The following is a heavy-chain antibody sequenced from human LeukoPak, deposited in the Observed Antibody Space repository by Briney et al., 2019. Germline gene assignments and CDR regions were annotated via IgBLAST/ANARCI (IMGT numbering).Heavy chain of an antibody. CDR2: IRYDGSNK. D-gene: IGHD3-10*01. CDR1: GFTFSSYG. Sequence: GSLRLSCAASGFTFSSYGMHWVRQAPGKGLEWVAFIRYDGSNKYYADSVKGRFTISRDNSKNTLYLQMNSLRAEDTAVYYCAKDPGYYGSGSYFTCFDYWGQGTLVTVSS. J-gene: IGHJ4*02. V-gene: IGHV3-30*02. CDR3: AKDPGYYGSGSYFTCFDY.